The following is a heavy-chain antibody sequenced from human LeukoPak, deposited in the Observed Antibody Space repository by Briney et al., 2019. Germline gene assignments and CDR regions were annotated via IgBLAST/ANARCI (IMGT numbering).Heavy chain of an antibody. V-gene: IGHV3-64*01. CDR2: IRSNGGTT. CDR1: GFAFRTYS. CDR3: ARVYIAGMTGHYSLDY. D-gene: IGHD3-9*01. Sequence: GGPLRLPCSASGFAFRTYSMHWVRQAPAKPLTYVSGIRSNGGTTNYANSVKGRFTISRGNSKNTLYLQMGCLRPEDMAVYYCARVYIAGMTGHYSLDYWGQGTLLTVSS. J-gene: IGHJ4*02.